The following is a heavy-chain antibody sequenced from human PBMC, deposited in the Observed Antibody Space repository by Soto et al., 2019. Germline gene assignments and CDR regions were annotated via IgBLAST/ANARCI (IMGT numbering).Heavy chain of an antibody. CDR3: AHTLYGSGSYYSGVDAFDI. J-gene: IGHJ3*02. CDR1: GFSLSTSGVG. Sequence: QITLKESGPTLVKPTQTLTLTCTFSGFSLSTSGVGVGWIRQPPGTALEWLALIYWDDDKRYSPSLKSRLTITKDTSKNQVVLTMTNMDPVDTATYYCAHTLYGSGSYYSGVDAFDIWGQGTMVTVSS. CDR2: IYWDDDK. D-gene: IGHD3-10*01. V-gene: IGHV2-5*02.